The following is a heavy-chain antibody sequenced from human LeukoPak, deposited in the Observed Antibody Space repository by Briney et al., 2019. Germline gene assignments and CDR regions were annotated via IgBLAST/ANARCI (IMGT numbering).Heavy chain of an antibody. CDR3: ARDNSGYDSYYYYMDV. D-gene: IGHD5-12*01. CDR2: IIPILGIA. Sequence: ASVKVSCKASGGTFSSYTISWVRQAPGQGLEWMGRIIPILGIANYAQKLQGRVTITADKSTSTAYMELSSLRSEDTAVYYCARDNSGYDSYYYYMDVWGKGTTVTVSS. CDR1: GGTFSSYT. J-gene: IGHJ6*03. V-gene: IGHV1-69*04.